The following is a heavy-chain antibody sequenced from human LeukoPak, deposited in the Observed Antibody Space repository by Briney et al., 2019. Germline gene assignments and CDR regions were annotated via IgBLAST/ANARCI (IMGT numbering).Heavy chain of an antibody. CDR3: ARGGFRAAAGTALWY. CDR2: INHGGST. CDR1: GGSFSGYC. D-gene: IGHD6-13*01. V-gene: IGHV4-34*01. J-gene: IGHJ4*02. Sequence: SETLSLTCAVYGGSFSGYCWSWIRQPPGKGLEWIGEINHGGSTNYNPSLKSRVTISIDTSKNQFSLKPNSVTAADTAVYFCARGGFRAAAGTALWYWGQGTLVTVSS.